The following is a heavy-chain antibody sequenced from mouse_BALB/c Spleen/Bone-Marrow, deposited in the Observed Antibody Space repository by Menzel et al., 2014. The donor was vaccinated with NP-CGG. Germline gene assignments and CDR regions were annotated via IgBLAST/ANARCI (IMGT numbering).Heavy chain of an antibody. CDR2: IHPSGSET. CDR1: GYSFTSYW. CDR3: PRSRGEGY. Sequence: QVQLKQSGAKLVRPGASVKLSCKASGYSFTSYWMNWVKQRPGQGLEWIGMIHPSGSETRLNQNFKDKATLTVDKSSSTAYMQLSSPTSEDSAVYYCPRSRGEGYWGQGTLVTVSA. J-gene: IGHJ3*01. V-gene: IGHV1-61*01.